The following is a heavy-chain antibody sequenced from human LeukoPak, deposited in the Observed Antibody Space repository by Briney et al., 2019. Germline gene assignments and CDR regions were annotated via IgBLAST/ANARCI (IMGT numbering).Heavy chain of an antibody. D-gene: IGHD2-2*01. CDR2: INHSGST. J-gene: IGHJ4*02. Sequence: SETLSLTCTVSGGSISSSSYYWSWIRQPPGKGLEWIGEINHSGSTNYNPSLKSRVTISVDTSKNQFSLKLSSVTAADTAVYYCARLVPAATFDYWGQGTLVTVSS. V-gene: IGHV4-39*07. CDR3: ARLVPAATFDY. CDR1: GGSISSSSYY.